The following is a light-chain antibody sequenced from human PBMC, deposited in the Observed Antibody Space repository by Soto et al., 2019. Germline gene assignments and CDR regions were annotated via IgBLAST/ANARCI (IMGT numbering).Light chain of an antibody. CDR2: RNS. CDR1: SSNIGAIYD. J-gene: IGLJ3*02. Sequence: QSVLTQPPSVSGAPGQRVTISCTGSSSNIGAIYDVHWYQQLPGTAPKLLIYRNSNRPSGVPDRFSGSKSGTSASLAIAGLQAEDEADYYCQSYDSSLSGWVFGGGTKVTVL. CDR3: QSYDSSLSGWV. V-gene: IGLV1-40*01.